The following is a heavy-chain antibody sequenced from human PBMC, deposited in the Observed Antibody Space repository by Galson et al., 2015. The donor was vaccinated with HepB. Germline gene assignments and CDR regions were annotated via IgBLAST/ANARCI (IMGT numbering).Heavy chain of an antibody. D-gene: IGHD2-21*02. CDR2: ISQIGDYT. CDR1: GFSFSTYA. Sequence: LRLSCAASGFSFSTYAMHWVRQAPGKGLEYVSSISQIGDYTYYGNSVRGRFTISRVNSENTLYLHMGSLTAEDTAVHYCTRWDCGSDRNRCYEGVWGKGTTVTVSS. J-gene: IGHJ6*04. V-gene: IGHV3-64*01. CDR3: TRWDCGSDRNRCYEGV.